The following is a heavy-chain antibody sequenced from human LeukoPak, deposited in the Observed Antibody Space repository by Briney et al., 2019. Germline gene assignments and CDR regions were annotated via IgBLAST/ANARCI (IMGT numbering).Heavy chain of an antibody. CDR2: IYPGDSDT. Sequence: GESLKISCKGSGYSFTNYWIGWVRQMPGKGLEWMGVIYPGDSDTRYSPSFQGQVTISADKSISTAYLQWSSLKASDTAMYYCARQTYYYDSSGYYPDAFDIWGQRTMVTVSS. CDR1: GYSFTNYW. V-gene: IGHV5-51*01. CDR3: ARQTYYYDSSGYYPDAFDI. D-gene: IGHD3-22*01. J-gene: IGHJ3*02.